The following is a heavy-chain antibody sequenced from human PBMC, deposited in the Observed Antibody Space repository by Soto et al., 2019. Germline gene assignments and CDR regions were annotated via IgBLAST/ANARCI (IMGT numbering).Heavy chain of an antibody. D-gene: IGHD6-19*01. V-gene: IGHV3-23*01. J-gene: IGHJ4*02. CDR3: AKLPPQSSGWLHTYYFDY. CDR2: ISGSGGST. Sequence: GGSLRLSCAASGFTFSSYAMSRVRQAPGKGLEWVSAISGSGGSTYYADSVKGRFTISRDNSKNTLYLQMNSLRAEDTAVYYCAKLPPQSSGWLHTYYFDYWGQGTLVTVSS. CDR1: GFTFSSYA.